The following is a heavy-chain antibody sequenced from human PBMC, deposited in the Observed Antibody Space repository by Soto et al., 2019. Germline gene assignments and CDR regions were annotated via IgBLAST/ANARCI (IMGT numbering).Heavy chain of an antibody. J-gene: IGHJ4*01. Sequence: GGSLRLSCAASGFTFSSYAMHWVRQAPGKGLEWVAVISYDGSNKYYADSVKGRFAISRDDSTHMVYLQMTSLKTEDTAIYYCTTDSYMTTIVVRFDYWGHGTLVTVSS. CDR2: ISYDGSNK. V-gene: IGHV3-30*09. CDR3: TTDSYMTTIVVRFDY. D-gene: IGHD3-22*01. CDR1: GFTFSSYA.